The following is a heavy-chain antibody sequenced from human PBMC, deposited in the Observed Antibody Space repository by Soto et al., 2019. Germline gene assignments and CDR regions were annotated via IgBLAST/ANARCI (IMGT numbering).Heavy chain of an antibody. J-gene: IGHJ5*02. D-gene: IGHD6-13*01. CDR2: ISYDGSNK. CDR3: ARDRRVAAAHLFDP. Sequence: PGGSLRLSCAASGFTFSSYAMHWVRQAPGKGLEWVAVISYDGSNKYYADSVKGRFTISRDNSKNTLYLQMNSLRAEDTAVYYCARDRRVAAAHLFDPWGQGXLVTVSS. CDR1: GFTFSSYA. V-gene: IGHV3-30-3*01.